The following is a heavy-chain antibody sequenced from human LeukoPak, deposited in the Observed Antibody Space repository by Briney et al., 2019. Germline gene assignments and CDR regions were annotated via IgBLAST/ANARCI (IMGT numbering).Heavy chain of an antibody. Sequence: PSETLSLTCAVSGYSISSGYFWGWIRQPPGKGLEWIGSIYHSGSTNYNPSLKSRVTISVDTSKNQFSLKLSSVTAADTAVYYCASGSCSGGSCYFANNWFDPWGQGTLVTVSS. CDR2: IYHSGST. CDR1: GYSISSGYF. J-gene: IGHJ5*02. CDR3: ASGSCSGGSCYFANNWFDP. V-gene: IGHV4-38-2*01. D-gene: IGHD2-15*01.